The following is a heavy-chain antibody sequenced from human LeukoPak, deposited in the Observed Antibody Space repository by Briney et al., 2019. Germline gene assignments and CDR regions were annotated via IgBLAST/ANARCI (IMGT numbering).Heavy chain of an antibody. V-gene: IGHV1-2*02. CDR3: ARGFDWLEYYFDY. D-gene: IGHD3-9*01. Sequence: ASVKVSCKASGYTFTSYGISWVRQAPGQGLEWMGWISAYSGGTDYAQKFQGRVTMTRDTSISTAYMELNRLRSDDTAVYYCARGFDWLEYYFDYWGQGTLVTVSS. J-gene: IGHJ4*02. CDR2: ISAYSGGT. CDR1: GYTFTSYG.